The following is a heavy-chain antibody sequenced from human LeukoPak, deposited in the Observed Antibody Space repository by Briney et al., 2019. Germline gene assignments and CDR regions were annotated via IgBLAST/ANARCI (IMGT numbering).Heavy chain of an antibody. CDR3: ARVSSSWTTYYFDY. V-gene: IGHV4-39*07. CDR2: INHSGST. CDR1: GGSISSSPFS. D-gene: IGHD6-13*01. J-gene: IGHJ4*02. Sequence: SETLSLTCTVSGGSISSSPFSWGWIRQPPGKGLEWIGEINHSGSTNYNPSLKSRVTISVDTSKNQFSPKLSSVTAADTAVYYCARVSSSWTTYYFDYWGQGTLVTVSS.